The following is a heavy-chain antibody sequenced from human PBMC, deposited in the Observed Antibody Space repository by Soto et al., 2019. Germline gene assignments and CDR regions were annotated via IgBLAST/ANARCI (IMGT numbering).Heavy chain of an antibody. CDR3: AKGRYDFWSPYYFDS. CDR2: ITWNSRVL. CDR1: GFTFSSYS. D-gene: IGHD3-3*01. Sequence: LRLSCAASGFTFSSYSMNWVRQAPGKGLEWVSGITWNSRVLAYADSVKGRFTISRDNARNSLYLQMDSLRDEDTALYYCAKGRYDFWSPYYFDSWGQGTLVTVSS. J-gene: IGHJ4*02. V-gene: IGHV3-9*01.